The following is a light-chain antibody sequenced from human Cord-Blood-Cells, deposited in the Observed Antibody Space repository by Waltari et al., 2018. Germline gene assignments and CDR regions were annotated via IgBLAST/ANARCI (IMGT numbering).Light chain of an antibody. J-gene: IGKJ2*01. Sequence: EIVMTQSPATLSVSQGERATPSCRASQSVSSNLAWYQQKPGQAPRLLIYGASTRATGIPARFSGSGSGTEFTLTISSLQSEDFAVYYCQQYNNWPPDTFGQGTKLEIK. V-gene: IGKV3-15*01. CDR2: GAS. CDR1: QSVSSN. CDR3: QQYNNWPPDT.